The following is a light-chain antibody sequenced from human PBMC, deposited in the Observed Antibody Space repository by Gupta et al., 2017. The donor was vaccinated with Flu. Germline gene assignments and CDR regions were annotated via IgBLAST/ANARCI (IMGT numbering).Light chain of an antibody. J-gene: IGKJ4*01. CDR1: QSVSSSY. CDR2: GAS. Sequence: ELGLTQYPGTLSWSTGKRATLSCRASQSVSSSYLAWYQQKPGQAPMLLIYGASSRATGIPYRFSGSGSGTDFTLTISRLEPEDFAVYYCQQYSSSPLTFGGGTKVEIK. V-gene: IGKV3-20*01. CDR3: QQYSSSPLT.